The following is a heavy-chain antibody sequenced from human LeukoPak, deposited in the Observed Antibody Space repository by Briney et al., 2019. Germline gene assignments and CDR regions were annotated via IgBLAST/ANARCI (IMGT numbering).Heavy chain of an antibody. J-gene: IGHJ4*02. CDR3: AKDPGGGSDYDFWSGYYMSGYFDY. CDR2: ISGSGGST. CDR1: GFTFSSYA. D-gene: IGHD3-3*01. Sequence: GASLRLSCAASGFTFSSYAMSWVRQAPGKGLEWVSAISGSGGSTYYADSVKGRFTISRDNSKNTLYLQMNSLRAEDTAVYYCAKDPGGGSDYDFWSGYYMSGYFDYWDQGTLVTVSS. V-gene: IGHV3-23*01.